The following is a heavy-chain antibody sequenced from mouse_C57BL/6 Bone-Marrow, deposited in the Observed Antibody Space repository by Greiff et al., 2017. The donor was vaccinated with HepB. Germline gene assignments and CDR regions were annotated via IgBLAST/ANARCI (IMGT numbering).Heavy chain of an antibody. V-gene: IGHV1-69*01. J-gene: IGHJ2*01. CDR1: GYTFTSYW. CDR3: ARNYYYGTRFDY. CDR2: IDPSDSYT. Sequence: VQLQQPGAELVMPGASVKLSCKASGYTFTSYWMHWVKQRPGQGLEWIGEIDPSDSYTNYNQKFKGKSTLTVDKSSSTAYMQLSSLTSEDSAVYYCARNYYYGTRFDYWGQGTTLTVSS. D-gene: IGHD1-1*01.